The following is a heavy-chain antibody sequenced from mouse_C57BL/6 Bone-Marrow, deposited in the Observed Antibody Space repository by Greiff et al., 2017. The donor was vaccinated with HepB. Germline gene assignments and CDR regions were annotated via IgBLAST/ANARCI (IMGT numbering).Heavy chain of an antibody. J-gene: IGHJ2*01. CDR3: ARGLYSLFDY. CDR2: IYPGDGDT. D-gene: IGHD1-3*01. CDR1: GYAFSSYW. V-gene: IGHV1-80*01. Sequence: VQVVESGAELVKPGASVKISCKASGYAFSSYWMNWVKQRPGKGLEWIGQIYPGDGDTNYNGKFKGKATLTADKSSSTAYMQLSSLTSEDSAVYFCARGLYSLFDYWGQGTTLTVSS.